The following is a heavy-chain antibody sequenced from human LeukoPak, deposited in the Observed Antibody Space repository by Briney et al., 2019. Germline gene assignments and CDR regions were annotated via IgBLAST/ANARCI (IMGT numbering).Heavy chain of an antibody. J-gene: IGHJ4*02. D-gene: IGHD3-22*01. Sequence: GGSLRLSCAASGFTFSNYAVNWVRQAPGKGLEWVSAISGSGGSTYYADSVKGRFTISRDNSKNTLYLQMSSLRAEDTAVYYCAKDRGRYYDSSGYYWGYYFDSWDQGILVTVST. V-gene: IGHV3-23*01. CDR1: GFTFSNYA. CDR2: ISGSGGST. CDR3: AKDRGRYYDSSGYYWGYYFDS.